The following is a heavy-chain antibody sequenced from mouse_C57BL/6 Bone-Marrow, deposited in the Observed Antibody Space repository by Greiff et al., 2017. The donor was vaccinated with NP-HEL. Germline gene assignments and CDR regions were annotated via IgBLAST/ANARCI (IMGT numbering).Heavy chain of an antibody. J-gene: IGHJ1*03. CDR2: INPSSGYT. V-gene: IGHV1-4*01. CDR3: ARFGQSTRYFDV. CDR1: GYTFTSYT. Sequence: VQLQESGAELARPGASVKMSCKASGYTFTSYTMHWVKQRPGQGLEWIGYINPSSGYTKYNQKFKDKATLTADKSSSTAYMQLSSLTSEDSAVYYCARFGQSTRYFDVLGTGTTVTVSS. D-gene: IGHD3-1*01.